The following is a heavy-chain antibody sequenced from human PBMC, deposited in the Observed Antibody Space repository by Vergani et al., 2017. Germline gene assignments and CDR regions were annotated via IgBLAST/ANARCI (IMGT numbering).Heavy chain of an antibody. CDR1: GGSISSSSYY. Sequence: QVQLQESGPGLVKPSETLSLTCNVSGGSISSSSYYWGWIRQPPGKGLEWIGSFYYSGSTYYNPSLKSRVTISVDTSKNQFSLKLSSVTAADTAVYYCARHNGDDWFDPWGQGTLVTVSS. CDR3: ARHNGDDWFDP. D-gene: IGHD4-17*01. J-gene: IGHJ5*02. V-gene: IGHV4-39*01. CDR2: FYYSGST.